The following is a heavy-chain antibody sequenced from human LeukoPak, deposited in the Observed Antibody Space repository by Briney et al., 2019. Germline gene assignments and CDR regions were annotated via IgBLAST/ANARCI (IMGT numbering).Heavy chain of an antibody. CDR2: ISSSSSTI. Sequence: GGSLRLSCAASGFTFSSYSKNWVRQAPGKGLEWVSYISSSSSTIYYADSVKGRFTISRDNAKNSLYLQMNSLRAEDTAVYYCANEYSKGDVWGQGTMVTVSS. V-gene: IGHV3-48*04. CDR3: ANEYSKGDV. D-gene: IGHD2/OR15-2a*01. J-gene: IGHJ3*01. CDR1: GFTFSSYS.